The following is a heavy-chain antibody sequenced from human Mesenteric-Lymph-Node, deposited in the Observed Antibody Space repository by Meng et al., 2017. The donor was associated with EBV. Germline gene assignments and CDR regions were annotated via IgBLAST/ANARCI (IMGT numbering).Heavy chain of an antibody. J-gene: IGHJ4*02. CDR2: ISQSGDT. V-gene: IGHV4-34*01. CDR1: GGSFSGYH. CDR3: ARGAIFGIVITYFDY. Sequence: QWQRQQCGAGLLEPSETLSLTCEASGGSFSGYHWSRIRQPPGKGLEYIGEISQSGDTTYNPSLKSRVTISVDRSRNQFSLKMASVTAADTAVYYCARGAIFGIVITYFDYWSQGTLVTVSS. D-gene: IGHD3-3*02.